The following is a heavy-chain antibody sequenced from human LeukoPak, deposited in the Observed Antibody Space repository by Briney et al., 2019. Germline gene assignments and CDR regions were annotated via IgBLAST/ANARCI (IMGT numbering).Heavy chain of an antibody. CDR1: GFTASSNY. J-gene: IGHJ3*02. Sequence: GGSLRLSCAASGFTASSNYMSWVRQAPGKGLEWVSVIYSGGSTYYADSVKGRFTISRDNSKNTLYLQMNSLRAEDTAVYYCARDSLFNWNDGAFDIWGQGTMVTVSS. CDR2: IYSGGST. V-gene: IGHV3-53*01. D-gene: IGHD1-20*01. CDR3: ARDSLFNWNDGAFDI.